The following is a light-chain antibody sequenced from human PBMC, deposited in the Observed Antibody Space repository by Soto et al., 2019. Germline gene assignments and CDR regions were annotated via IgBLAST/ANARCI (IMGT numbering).Light chain of an antibody. CDR2: EVS. CDR3: SAYAGRATGV. J-gene: IGLJ3*02. V-gene: IGLV2-8*01. Sequence: QSALTQPPSASGSLGQSVTLSCSGTNSDIGDYNYVAWYQQRPGKAPKFLIYEVSERPSGVPDRFSGSKSGNTAFLTVSGLQAEDEADYFCSAYAGRATGVFGGGTKLTVL. CDR1: NSDIGDYNY.